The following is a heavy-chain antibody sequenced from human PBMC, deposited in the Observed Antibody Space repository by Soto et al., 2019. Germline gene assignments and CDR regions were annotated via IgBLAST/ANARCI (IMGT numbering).Heavy chain of an antibody. D-gene: IGHD2-2*01. Sequence: QVQLVQSGAEVKKPGASVKVSCKTSGYTFTNYAIHWVRQDPGQRLEWMGWINAGDGNTKYSQKFQGRVTITRDTSASTAYMELSSLRSEDAAVYYCARSVSCTSTSCYGGFDIWGQGTMVTVSS. CDR1: GYTFTNYA. CDR3: ARSVSCTSTSCYGGFDI. V-gene: IGHV1-3*01. CDR2: INAGDGNT. J-gene: IGHJ3*02.